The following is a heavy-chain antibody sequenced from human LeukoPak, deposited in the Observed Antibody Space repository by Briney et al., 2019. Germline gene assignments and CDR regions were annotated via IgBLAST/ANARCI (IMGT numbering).Heavy chain of an antibody. CDR2: ISGSGGST. CDR3: AKDKGSGTYPPY. Sequence: GGSLRLSCAASGFTFSSFALSWVRQGPGKGLEWASGISGSGGSTYYADSVKGRFTISRDNSNNRLYLQMNSLRAEDTAVYYCAKDKGSGTYPPYWGQGTLVTVSS. V-gene: IGHV3-23*01. J-gene: IGHJ4*02. CDR1: GFTFSSFA. D-gene: IGHD1-26*01.